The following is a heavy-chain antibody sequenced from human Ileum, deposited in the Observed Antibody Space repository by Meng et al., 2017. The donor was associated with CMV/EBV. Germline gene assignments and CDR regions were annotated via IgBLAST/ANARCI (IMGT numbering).Heavy chain of an antibody. CDR2: ISYDGSNK. CDR1: GFTFRTYG. J-gene: IGHJ4*02. D-gene: IGHD1-26*01. Sequence: GESLKISCAASGFTFRTYGMHWVRQAPGKGLEWVAVISYDGSNKYYADSVKGRFTISRDNSKNTLYLQMNSLRAEDTAVYYCARARYSGSYGYFDYWGQGTLVTVSS. V-gene: IGHV3-30*19. CDR3: ARARYSGSYGYFDY.